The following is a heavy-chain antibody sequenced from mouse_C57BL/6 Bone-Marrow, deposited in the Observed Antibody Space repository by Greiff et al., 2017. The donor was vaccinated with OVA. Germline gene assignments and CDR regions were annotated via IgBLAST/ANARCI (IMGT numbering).Heavy chain of an antibody. CDR3: ARHPSYYGNPDWYFDV. CDR1: GFTFSDYY. J-gene: IGHJ1*03. Sequence: EVQLVESGGGLVQPGGSLKLSCAASGFTFSDYYMYWVRQTPEKRLEWVAYISNGGGSTYYPDTVKGRFTIYRDNAKNTLYLQMSRLKSEDTARYYGARHPSYYGNPDWYFDVWGTGTTVTVAS. V-gene: IGHV5-12*01. CDR2: ISNGGGST. D-gene: IGHD1-1*01.